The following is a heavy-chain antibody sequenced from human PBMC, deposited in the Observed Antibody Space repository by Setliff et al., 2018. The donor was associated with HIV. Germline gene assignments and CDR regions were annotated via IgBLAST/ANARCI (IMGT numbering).Heavy chain of an antibody. J-gene: IGHJ6*03. D-gene: IGHD6-13*01. V-gene: IGHV4-61*02. CDR3: ARGRYRSRWYASDHYYIDV. Sequence: SETLSLTCTVSGGSINSGGYYWVWIRQPALKGLERIGRIYTSGPTNYSPSLKSRVTISVDTSKNQVSLKLSSVTAADTALYYCARGRYRSRWYASDHYYIDVWGKGTTVTVSS. CDR1: GGSINSGGYY. CDR2: IYTSGPT.